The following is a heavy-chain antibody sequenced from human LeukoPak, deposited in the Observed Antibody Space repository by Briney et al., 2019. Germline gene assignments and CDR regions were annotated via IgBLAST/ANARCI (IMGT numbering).Heavy chain of an antibody. CDR2: ISWNSDRT. D-gene: IGHD1-14*01. CDR3: AALSVRNRLDY. V-gene: IGHV3-9*02. J-gene: IGHJ4*02. CDR1: GLTSDDYD. Sequence: GRSLRLAWAAAGLTSDDYDTNWVRQAPGRVLEWVAGISWNSDRTAYADSVKGPFTISRDKATQSLYIQMTSLGGEDMALYYRAALSVRNRLDYWGQGTLVTVSS.